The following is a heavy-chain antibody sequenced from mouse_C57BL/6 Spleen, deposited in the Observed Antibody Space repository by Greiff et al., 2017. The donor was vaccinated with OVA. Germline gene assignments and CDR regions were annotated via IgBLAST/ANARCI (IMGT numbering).Heavy chain of an antibody. Sequence: QVQLKQPGAELVMPGASVKLSCKASGYTFTSYWMHWVKQRPGQGLEWIGEIDPSDSYTNYNQKFKGKSTLTVDKSSSTAYMQLSSLTSEDSAVYYCARGGGSSYFDVWGTGTTVTVSS. J-gene: IGHJ1*03. CDR1: GYTFTSYW. CDR2: IDPSDSYT. V-gene: IGHV1-69*01. D-gene: IGHD1-1*01. CDR3: ARGGGSSYFDV.